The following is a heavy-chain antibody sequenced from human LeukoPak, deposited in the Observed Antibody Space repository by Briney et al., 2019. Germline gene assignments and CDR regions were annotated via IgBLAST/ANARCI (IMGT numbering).Heavy chain of an antibody. CDR2: IGGNGGST. V-gene: IGHV3-23*01. Sequence: GGSLRLSCAASRFTFSNYAMSWVRQAPGKGLEWVSAIGGNGGSTYYADSVKGRFTISRENAKNSLYLQMNSLRAGDTAVYYCARGIGYYDSSGYYQRYFDYWGQGTLVTVSS. CDR1: RFTFSNYA. CDR3: ARGIGYYDSSGYYQRYFDY. D-gene: IGHD3-22*01. J-gene: IGHJ4*02.